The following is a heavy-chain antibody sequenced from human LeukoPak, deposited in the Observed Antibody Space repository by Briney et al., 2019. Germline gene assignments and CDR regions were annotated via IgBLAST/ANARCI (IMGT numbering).Heavy chain of an antibody. V-gene: IGHV3-7*01. D-gene: IGHD6-6*01. CDR1: GFTFSSYW. CDR2: INEDGSEK. CDR3: AAEYSDSLWFDY. Sequence: PGGSLRLSCAASGFTFSSYWMSWVRQARGKGLEWVANINEDGSEKNYVDSVKGRFTISRDNAKNSLYLQMNSLRAEDTAVYCCAAEYSDSLWFDYWGQGTLVTVS. J-gene: IGHJ4*02.